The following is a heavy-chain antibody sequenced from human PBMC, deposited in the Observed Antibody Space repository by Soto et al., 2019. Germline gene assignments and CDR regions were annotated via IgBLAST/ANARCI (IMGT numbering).Heavy chain of an antibody. CDR1: GYTFTGNY. D-gene: IGHD2-21*02. V-gene: IGHV1-2*02. Sequence: QVQLVQSGAEVKKPGASVKVSCKVSGYTFTGNYMHWMRQAPGQGPEWMGWINPRNGDTDYAQKFQGRVTTTWETSISTAYMDLSRLTSDDTAIYFCVRGGGVDVVTPTRIVFDYWGQGTLLTVSS. J-gene: IGHJ4*02. CDR3: VRGGGVDVVTPTRIVFDY. CDR2: INPRNGDT.